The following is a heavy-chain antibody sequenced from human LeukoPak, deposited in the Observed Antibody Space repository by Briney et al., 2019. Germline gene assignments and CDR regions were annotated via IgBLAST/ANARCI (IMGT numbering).Heavy chain of an antibody. Sequence: GASVTVSCKASGYTFTSYGISWVRQAPGQGLEWMGWISAYNGNTNYAQKLQGRVTMTTDTSTSTAYMELRSLRSDDTAVYYCARDYPLYDFWSGYYYYGMDVWGQGTTVTVSS. J-gene: IGHJ6*02. CDR1: GYTFTSYG. D-gene: IGHD3-3*01. CDR3: ARDYPLYDFWSGYYYYGMDV. CDR2: ISAYNGNT. V-gene: IGHV1-18*01.